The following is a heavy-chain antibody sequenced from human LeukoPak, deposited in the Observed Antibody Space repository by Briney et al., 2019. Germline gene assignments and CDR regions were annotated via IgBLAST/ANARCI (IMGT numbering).Heavy chain of an antibody. Sequence: GGSLRLSCAASGFTFSSYAMSWVRQAPGKGLEWVSAISGSGGSTYYADSVKGRFTISRDNPKNTLYLQMNSLRAEDTAVYYCAKDHARYSYGYEEYYFDYWGQGTLVTVSS. V-gene: IGHV3-23*01. CDR1: GFTFSSYA. J-gene: IGHJ4*02. CDR2: ISGSGGST. CDR3: AKDHARYSYGYEEYYFDY. D-gene: IGHD5-18*01.